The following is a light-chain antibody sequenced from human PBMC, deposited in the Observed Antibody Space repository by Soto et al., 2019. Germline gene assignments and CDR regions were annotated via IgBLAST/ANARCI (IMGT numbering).Light chain of an antibody. V-gene: IGKV1-5*03. J-gene: IGKJ2*01. CDR2: KAS. CDR1: QSISSW. Sequence: DIQMTQSPSTLSASVGDRVTITCRASQSISSWLAWYQQKPGKAPKLLIYKASSLESGVPSRFSGSGSGTAFPLTISSLQPDDFATYYCQQYNSYPYTLGQGTKLEIK. CDR3: QQYNSYPYT.